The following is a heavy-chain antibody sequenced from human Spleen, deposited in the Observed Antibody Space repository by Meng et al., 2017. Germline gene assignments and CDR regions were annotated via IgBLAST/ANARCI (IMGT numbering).Heavy chain of an antibody. Sequence: SETLSLTCTVSDDSISSYYWNWIRQPPGKGLEWIGYMYYSGSTKYNPSLKSRVTISVDASKDQLSLKLSSVTAADTAVYYCARGSVSGYNWFDPWGQGTLVTVSS. V-gene: IGHV4-59*01. D-gene: IGHD3-10*01. CDR1: DDSISSYY. J-gene: IGHJ5*02. CDR2: MYYSGST. CDR3: ARGSVSGYNWFDP.